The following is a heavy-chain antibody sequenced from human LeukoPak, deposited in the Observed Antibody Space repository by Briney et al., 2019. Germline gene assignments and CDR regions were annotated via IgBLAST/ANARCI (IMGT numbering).Heavy chain of an antibody. Sequence: SETLSLTCAVYGGSFSGYYWGWIRQPPGKGLEWIGEINHSGSTNYNPSLKSRVTISVDTSKNQFSLKLSSVTAADTAVYYCARAAYCGGDCYTNRLYNWFDPWGQGTLVTVSS. CDR3: ARAAYCGGDCYTNRLYNWFDP. CDR1: GGSFSGYY. D-gene: IGHD2-21*02. J-gene: IGHJ5*02. CDR2: INHSGST. V-gene: IGHV4-34*01.